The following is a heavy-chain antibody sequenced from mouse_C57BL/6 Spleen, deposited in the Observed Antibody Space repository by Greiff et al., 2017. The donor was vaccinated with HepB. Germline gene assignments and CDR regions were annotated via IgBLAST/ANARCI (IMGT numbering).Heavy chain of an antibody. Sequence: QVQLQQSGAELARPGASVKLSCKASGYTFTSYGISWVKQRTGQGLEWIGEIYPRSGNTYYNEKFKGKATLTADKSSSTAYMELRSLTSEDSAVYFGARSHYGSSYGYFDVWGTGTTVTVSS. J-gene: IGHJ1*03. CDR2: IYPRSGNT. CDR3: ARSHYGSSYGYFDV. D-gene: IGHD1-1*01. V-gene: IGHV1-81*01. CDR1: GYTFTSYG.